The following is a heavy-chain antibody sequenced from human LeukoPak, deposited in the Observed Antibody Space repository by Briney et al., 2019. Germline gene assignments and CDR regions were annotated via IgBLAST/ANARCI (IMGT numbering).Heavy chain of an antibody. Sequence: SETLSLTCTVSGGSISSSSYYWGWIRQPPGKGLEWIGSIYYSGSSYYNPSLKRRATISVDTSKNLFSLKLSSVTAADTAVYYCARHPSLLWFREYLDYWGQGTLVTVSS. D-gene: IGHD3-10*01. J-gene: IGHJ4*02. CDR2: IYYSGSS. CDR3: ARHPSLLWFREYLDY. CDR1: GGSISSSSYY. V-gene: IGHV4-39*01.